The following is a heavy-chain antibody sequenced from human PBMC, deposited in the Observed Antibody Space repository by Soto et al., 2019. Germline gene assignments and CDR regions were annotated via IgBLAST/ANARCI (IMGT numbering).Heavy chain of an antibody. J-gene: IGHJ4*02. CDR3: AGISSTDY. CDR2: ISYDGSNK. V-gene: IGHV3-30-3*01. CDR1: GFTFSSYA. D-gene: IGHD6-13*01. Sequence: GGSLRLSCAASGFTFSSYAMHWVRQAPGKGLEWVAVISYDGSNKYYADSVKGRFTISRDNSKNTLYLQMNSLRAEDTAVYYCAGISSTDYWGQGTLVTVSS.